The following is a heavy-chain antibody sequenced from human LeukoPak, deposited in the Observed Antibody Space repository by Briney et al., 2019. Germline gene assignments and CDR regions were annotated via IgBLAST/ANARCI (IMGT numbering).Heavy chain of an antibody. CDR1: GGSISSYY. V-gene: IGHV4-59*08. D-gene: IGHD3-10*01. CDR2: IYYSGST. CDR3: AASGGKRGNWFDP. J-gene: IGHJ5*02. Sequence: KASETLSLTCTVSGGSISSYYWSWIRQPPGKGLEWIGYIYYSGSTNYNPSLKSQVTISVDTSKNQFSLKLSSVTAADTAVYYCAASGGKRGNWFDPWGQGTLVTVSS.